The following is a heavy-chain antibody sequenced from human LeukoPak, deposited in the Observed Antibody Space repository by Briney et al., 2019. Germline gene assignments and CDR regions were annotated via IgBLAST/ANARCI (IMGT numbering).Heavy chain of an antibody. CDR1: GFTFSSYW. CDR2: INSDGRST. J-gene: IGHJ4*02. V-gene: IGHV3-74*01. CDR3: ASINYYYDSSGPFDY. Sequence: GSLRLSCAASGFTFSSYWMHWVRQAPGKGLVWVSRINSDGRSTSYADSVKGRFTISRDNAKNTLSLQMNSLRAEDTAVYYCASINYYYDSSGPFDYWGQGTLVTVSS. D-gene: IGHD3-22*01.